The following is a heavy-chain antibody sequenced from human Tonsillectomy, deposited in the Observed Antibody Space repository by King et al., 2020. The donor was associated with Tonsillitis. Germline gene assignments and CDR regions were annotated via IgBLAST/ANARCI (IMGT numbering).Heavy chain of an antibody. CDR3: AGDSTPGGYSYGYAFDI. Sequence: QLQESGPGLVKPSQTLSLTCAVSGGSISSGGYSWSWIRQPPGKGLEWIGCIYYSGNTYYNPSLKSRVTISVDTSKNQFSLKLTSVTAADTAVYFCAGDSTPGGYSYGYAFDIWGQGTMVTVSS. V-gene: IGHV4-30-4*07. CDR1: GGSISSGGYS. CDR2: IYYSGNT. J-gene: IGHJ3*02. D-gene: IGHD5-18*01.